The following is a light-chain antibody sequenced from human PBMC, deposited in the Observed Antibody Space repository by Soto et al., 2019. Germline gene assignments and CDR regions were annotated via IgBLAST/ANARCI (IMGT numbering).Light chain of an antibody. V-gene: IGKV3-15*01. CDR1: QSVSSN. CDR2: GAS. Sequence: EIVMTQSPATLSVSPGERATLSCRASQSVSSNLAWYQQKPGPAPRLLIYGASTRATGIQARFSGSGSGTEFTLTISSLQSEDCAIYYCKQYHTWPITFGGGTKVDI. J-gene: IGKJ4*01. CDR3: KQYHTWPIT.